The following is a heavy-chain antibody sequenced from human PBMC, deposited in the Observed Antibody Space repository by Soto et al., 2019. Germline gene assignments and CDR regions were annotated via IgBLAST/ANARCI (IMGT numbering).Heavy chain of an antibody. J-gene: IGHJ4*02. CDR2: IYPGDSDT. D-gene: IGHD6-13*01. CDR1: GYSVTSYW. V-gene: IGHV5-51*01. CDR3: AKGFSRYFDY. Sequence: GESLKISCKGSGYSVTSYWSGWVRQMPGKGLEWMGIIYPGDSDTRYSPSFQGQVTISADKSISTAYLQWSSLKASDTAFHYCAKGFSRYFDYWGPGTLVTVSS.